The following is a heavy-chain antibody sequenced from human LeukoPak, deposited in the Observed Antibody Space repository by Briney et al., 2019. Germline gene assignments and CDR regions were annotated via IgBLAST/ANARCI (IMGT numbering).Heavy chain of an antibody. Sequence: SETLSLTCTVSGASISSHYWSWMRQSPGKGLEWIGYISYSGITNYNPSLKSRVTISVAMSKNHFSLRLSSVTAADTAVYYCASRAHCSGGSCYGNWFDPWGQGTLSPSPQ. CDR2: ISYSGIT. J-gene: IGHJ5*02. V-gene: IGHV4-59*11. D-gene: IGHD2-15*01. CDR1: GASISSHY. CDR3: ASRAHCSGGSCYGNWFDP.